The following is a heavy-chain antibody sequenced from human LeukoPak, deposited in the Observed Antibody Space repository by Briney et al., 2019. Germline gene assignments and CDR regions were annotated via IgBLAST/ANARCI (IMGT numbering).Heavy chain of an antibody. CDR2: INTNTGNP. D-gene: IGHD4-17*01. Sequence: GASVKVSCKASGYTFTSYAMNWVRQAPGQGLEWMGWINTNTGNPTYAQGFTGRFVFSLDTSVSTAYLQISSLKAEDTAVYYCARGASDYGDYGSFGGWGQGTLVTVSS. J-gene: IGHJ4*02. V-gene: IGHV7-4-1*02. CDR3: ARGASDYGDYGSFGG. CDR1: GYTFTSYA.